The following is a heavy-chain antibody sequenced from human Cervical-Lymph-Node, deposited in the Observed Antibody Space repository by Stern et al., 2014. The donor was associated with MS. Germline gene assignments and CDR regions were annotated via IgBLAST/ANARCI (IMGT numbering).Heavy chain of an antibody. D-gene: IGHD3-22*01. CDR2: ISAYNGNT. CDR3: ARVGSSGYYQDYFDY. V-gene: IGHV1-18*01. CDR1: GYTFTSYG. J-gene: IGHJ4*02. Sequence: VQLVESGAEVKKPGASVKGSCKASGYTFTSYGISWVRQAPGQVIEWMGWISAYNGNTNYAQKLQGRVTMTTDTSTSTAYMELRSLRSDDTAVYYCARVGSSGYYQDYFDYWGQGTLVTVSS.